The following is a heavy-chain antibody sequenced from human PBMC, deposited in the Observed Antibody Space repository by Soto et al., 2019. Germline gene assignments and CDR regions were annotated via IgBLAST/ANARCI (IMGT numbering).Heavy chain of an antibody. CDR1: GGTFSSYA. D-gene: IGHD3-22*01. J-gene: IGHJ5*02. CDR3: ARDSYYYDSSGDPNWFDP. Sequence: QVQLVQSGAEVKKPGSSVKVSCKASGGTFSSYAISWVRQAPGQGREWMGGIIPIFGTANYAPKFQGRVTITADKSTSTAYMELSSLRSEGTAVYYCARDSYYYDSSGDPNWFDPWGQGTLVTVSS. V-gene: IGHV1-69*06. CDR2: IIPIFGTA.